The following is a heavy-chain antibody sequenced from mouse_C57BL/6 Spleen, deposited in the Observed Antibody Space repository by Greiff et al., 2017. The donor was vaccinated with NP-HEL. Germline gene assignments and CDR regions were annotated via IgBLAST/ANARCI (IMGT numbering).Heavy chain of an antibody. V-gene: IGHV5-16*01. CDR3: ACFITPGYYFDY. CDR1: GFTFSDYY. J-gene: IGHJ2*01. D-gene: IGHD1-1*01. Sequence: EVHLVESEGGLVQPGSSMKLSCTASGFTFSDYYMAWVRPVPEKGLEWVANINYDGSSTYYLDSLKSRFIISRDNAKNILYLQMSSLKSEDTATYYCACFITPGYYFDYWGQGTTLTVSS. CDR2: INYDGSST.